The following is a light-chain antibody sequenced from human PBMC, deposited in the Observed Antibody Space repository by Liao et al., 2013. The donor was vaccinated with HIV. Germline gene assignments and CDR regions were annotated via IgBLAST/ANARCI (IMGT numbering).Light chain of an antibody. CDR2: QDT. J-gene: IGLJ2*01. V-gene: IGLV3-1*01. Sequence: YDLTQAPSMSVSPGQTATITCSGDKLEEKYVSWYQQKSGQSPVLVIFQDTKRPSGIPERFSGFNSGNRATLTISGTQAMDEADYYCQAWDRGVIFGGGTKLTVL. CDR3: QAWDRGVI. CDR1: KLEEKY.